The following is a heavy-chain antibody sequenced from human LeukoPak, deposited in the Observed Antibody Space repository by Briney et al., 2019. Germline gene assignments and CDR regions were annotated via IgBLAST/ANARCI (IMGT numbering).Heavy chain of an antibody. V-gene: IGHV4-34*01. CDR3: ARVRLPPYYYYFYYMDV. Sequence: SETLSLTCTVYGGSFSGYSWTWIRQPPGKGLEWIGEINHSGTTDYNPSLQSRVTISLDTSKNQFSLKVTSVTAADTAVYYCARVRLPPYYYYFYYMDVWGTGTTVTVSS. CDR1: GGSFSGYS. J-gene: IGHJ6*03. D-gene: IGHD5-18*01. CDR2: INHSGTT.